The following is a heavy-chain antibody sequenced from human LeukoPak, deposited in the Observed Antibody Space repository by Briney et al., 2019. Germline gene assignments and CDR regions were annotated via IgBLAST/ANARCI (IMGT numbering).Heavy chain of an antibody. CDR1: GGSIRSGDYY. V-gene: IGHV4-30-4*01. CDR3: ACVTGLYYFDF. CDR2: IYYSGNT. D-gene: IGHD1-20*01. J-gene: IGHJ4*02. Sequence: SQTLSLTCAVSGGSIRSGDYYWSWARQPPGKGLEWIGHIYYSGNTYYNPSLKSRVAISVDTSKNQFSLKLSSVTAADTAVYYCACVTGLYYFDFWGQGTLVTVSS.